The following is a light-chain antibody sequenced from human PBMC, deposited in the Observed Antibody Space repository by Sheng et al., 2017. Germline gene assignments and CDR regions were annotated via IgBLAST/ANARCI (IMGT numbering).Light chain of an antibody. V-gene: IGKV3-20*01. J-gene: IGKJ4*01. CDR3: HQYGIGPIT. CDR1: QSVSDSH. CDR2: DAS. Sequence: ENVLTQSPGTLSLSPGERATLSCRASQSVSDSHLAWYQQKPGQPPRLLIYDASTRATGIPDRFSGSGSGTDFTLTITRLESEDSAVFYCHQYGIGPITFGGGTKVEIK.